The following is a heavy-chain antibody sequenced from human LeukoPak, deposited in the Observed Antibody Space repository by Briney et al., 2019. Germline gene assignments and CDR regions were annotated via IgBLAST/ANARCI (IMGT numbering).Heavy chain of an antibody. CDR1: GGTFSSYA. V-gene: IGHV1-69*13. Sequence: ASVKVSCKASGGTFSSYAISWVRQAPGQGPEWMGGIIPIFGTANYARKFQGRVTITADESTSTAYMELSSLRSEDTAVYYCARGGMGYCSGGSCPVGYYGMDVWGQGTTVTVSS. D-gene: IGHD2-15*01. CDR3: ARGGMGYCSGGSCPVGYYGMDV. J-gene: IGHJ6*02. CDR2: IIPIFGTA.